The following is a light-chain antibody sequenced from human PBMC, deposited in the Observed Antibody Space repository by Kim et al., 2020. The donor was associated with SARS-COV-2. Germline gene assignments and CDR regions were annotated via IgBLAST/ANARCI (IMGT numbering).Light chain of an antibody. CDR1: NIGSKS. V-gene: IGLV3-21*02. CDR3: QVWESSIDHPDVV. CDR2: DDS. Sequence: SYELTQPPSVSVAPKETASITCGGNNIGSKSVHWYQQRPGQAPVLVVYDDSDRPSGIPERFSGSNSGNTATLTISRVEAGDEADYYCQVWESSIDHPDVVFGGGTQLTVL. J-gene: IGLJ2*01.